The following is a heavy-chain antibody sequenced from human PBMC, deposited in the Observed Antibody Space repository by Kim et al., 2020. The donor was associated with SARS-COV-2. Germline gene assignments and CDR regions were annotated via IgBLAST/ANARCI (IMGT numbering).Heavy chain of an antibody. Sequence: NPSLKSRVTISVDTSKNQFSLKLSSVTAADTAVYYCARETYYYGSGGFDPWGQGTLVTVSS. CDR3: ARETYYYGSGGFDP. V-gene: IGHV4-31*02. J-gene: IGHJ5*02. D-gene: IGHD3-10*01.